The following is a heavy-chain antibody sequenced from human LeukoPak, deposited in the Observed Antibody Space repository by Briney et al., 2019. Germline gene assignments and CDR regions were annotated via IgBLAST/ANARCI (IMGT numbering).Heavy chain of an antibody. J-gene: IGHJ5*02. Sequence: SQTLSLTCTVSGGSISSGSYYWSWIRQPAGKGLEWIGRIYTSGSTNYNPSLKSRVTISVDTSKNQFSLKLSSVTAADTAVYYCARGGVRPNNWFDPWGQGTLVTVSS. CDR3: ARGGVRPNNWFDP. CDR1: GGSISSGSYY. CDR2: IYTSGST. D-gene: IGHD1-1*01. V-gene: IGHV4-61*02.